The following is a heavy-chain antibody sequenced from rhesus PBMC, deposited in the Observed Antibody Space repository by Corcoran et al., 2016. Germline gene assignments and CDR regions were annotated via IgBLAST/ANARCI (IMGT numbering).Heavy chain of an antibody. CDR1: GGSISSNY. Sequence: QLQLQESGPGLVKPSETLSLTCAVSGGSISSNYCSWIRQPPGKGLAWLGRIPGSGGSTDYNPSLKSRVPISTDTSKNQFSLKLSSVAAADTAVYYCARSLYWYIFDYWGQGVLVTVSS. D-gene: IGHD2-21*01. V-gene: IGHV4-173*01. CDR3: ARSLYWYIFDY. J-gene: IGHJ4*01. CDR2: IPGSGGST.